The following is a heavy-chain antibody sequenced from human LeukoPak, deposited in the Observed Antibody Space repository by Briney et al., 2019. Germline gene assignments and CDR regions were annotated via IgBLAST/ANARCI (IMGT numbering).Heavy chain of an antibody. CDR1: GGTFSSYA. D-gene: IGHD3-22*01. V-gene: IGHV1-69*13. J-gene: IGHJ4*02. Sequence: GASVKVSCKASGGTFSSYAISWVRLAPGQGLEWMGGIIPIFGTANYAQKFQGRVTTTADESTSTAYMELSRLRSDDTAVYYCARGGNNHYYHSNTLVDYWGQGTLVTVSS. CDR3: ARGGNNHYYHSNTLVDY. CDR2: IIPIFGTA.